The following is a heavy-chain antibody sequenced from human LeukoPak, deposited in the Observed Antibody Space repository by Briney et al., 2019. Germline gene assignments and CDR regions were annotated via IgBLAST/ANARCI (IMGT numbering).Heavy chain of an antibody. V-gene: IGHV4-61*01. CDR2: IYYSGST. CDR3: ARGRGHFDY. Sequence: SETLSLTCTVSGGSVSSSSYFWSWIRQPPGKELEWIGYIYYSGSTNYNPSLKSRVTISLETSKNQFSLKLSSATAADTAVYYCARGRGHFDYWGQGTLVTVSS. J-gene: IGHJ4*02. CDR1: GGSVSSSSYF.